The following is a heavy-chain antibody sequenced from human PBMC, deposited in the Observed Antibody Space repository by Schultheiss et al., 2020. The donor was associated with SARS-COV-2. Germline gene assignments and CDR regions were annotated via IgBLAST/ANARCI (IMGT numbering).Heavy chain of an antibody. Sequence: GGSLRLSCAASGFTFSSYAMHWVRQAPGKGLEYVSAISSNGGSTYYANSVKGRFTISRDNSKNTLYLQMGSLRAEDMAVYYCARDSRYCSSTSCRYYYYYMDVWGKGTTVTVSS. CDR2: ISSNGGST. V-gene: IGHV3-64*01. CDR3: ARDSRYCSSTSCRYYYYYMDV. J-gene: IGHJ6*03. CDR1: GFTFSSYA. D-gene: IGHD2-2*01.